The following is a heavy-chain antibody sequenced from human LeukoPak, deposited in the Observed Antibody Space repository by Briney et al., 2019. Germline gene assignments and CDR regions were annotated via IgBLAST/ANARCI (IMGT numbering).Heavy chain of an antibody. J-gene: IGHJ6*02. CDR2: MNPNSGNT. Sequence: ASVKVSCKASGYIFTSYDINWVRQATGQGLEWMGWMNPNSGNTGYAQKFQGRVTMTRNTSISTAYMELSRLRSDDTAVYYCARVKSRILEWLSLQYYYGMDVWGQGTTVAVSS. D-gene: IGHD3-3*01. CDR1: GYIFTSYD. V-gene: IGHV1-8*01. CDR3: ARVKSRILEWLSLQYYYGMDV.